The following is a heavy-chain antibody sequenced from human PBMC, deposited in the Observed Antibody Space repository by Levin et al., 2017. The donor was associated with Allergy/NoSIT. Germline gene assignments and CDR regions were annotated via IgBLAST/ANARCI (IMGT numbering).Heavy chain of an antibody. CDR2: IYYSGST. Sequence: SQTLSLTCTVSGGSISSSSYYWGWIRQPPGKGLEWIGSIYYSGSTYYNPSLKSRVTISVDTSKNQFSLKLSSVTAADTAVYYCAREVGYSSGWYGYYFDYWGQGTLVTVSS. CDR3: AREVGYSSGWYGYYFDY. D-gene: IGHD6-19*01. V-gene: IGHV4-39*07. CDR1: GGSISSSSYY. J-gene: IGHJ4*02.